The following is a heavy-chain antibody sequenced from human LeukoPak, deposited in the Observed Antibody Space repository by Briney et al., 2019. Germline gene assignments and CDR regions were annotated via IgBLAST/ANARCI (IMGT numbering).Heavy chain of an antibody. CDR2: ISGSGGST. V-gene: IGHV3-23*01. CDR3: AKGQRWDLQWGVYFDY. Sequence: PGGSLRLSCAASGFTFSSYAMTWVRQTPGKGLEWVSGISGSGGSTNYADSVKGRFTISRDNSKNALYLQMNSLRAEDTAVYYCAKGQRWDLQWGVYFDYWGQGTLVTVSS. CDR1: GFTFSSYA. J-gene: IGHJ4*02. D-gene: IGHD4-23*01.